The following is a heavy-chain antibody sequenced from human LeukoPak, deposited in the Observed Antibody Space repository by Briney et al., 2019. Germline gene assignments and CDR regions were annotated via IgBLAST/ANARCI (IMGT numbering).Heavy chain of an antibody. CDR1: GGSISSYY. D-gene: IGHD6-25*01. V-gene: IGHV4-59*01. J-gene: IGHJ5*02. Sequence: SETLSLTCTVSGGSISSYYWSWIRQPPGKGLEWIEYIYYSGSTNYNPSLKSRVTISVDTSKNQFSLKLSSVTAADTAVYYCARDLATGWFDPWGQGTLATVSS. CDR2: IYYSGST. CDR3: ARDLATGWFDP.